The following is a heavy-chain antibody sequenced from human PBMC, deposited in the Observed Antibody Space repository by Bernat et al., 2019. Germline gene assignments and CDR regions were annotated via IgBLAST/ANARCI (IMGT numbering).Heavy chain of an antibody. V-gene: IGHV4-39*01. J-gene: IGHJ4*02. D-gene: IGHD3-22*01. CDR1: GGSISSSSYY. Sequence: QLQLQESGPGLVKPSETLSLTCTVSGGSISSSSYYWGWIRQPPGKGLEWIGSIYYSWSTYYNPSLKSRVTISVDTSKNQFSLKLSSVTAADTAVYYCARRGSSGYYLYYFDYWGQGTLVTVSS. CDR3: ARRGSSGYYLYYFDY. CDR2: IYYSWST.